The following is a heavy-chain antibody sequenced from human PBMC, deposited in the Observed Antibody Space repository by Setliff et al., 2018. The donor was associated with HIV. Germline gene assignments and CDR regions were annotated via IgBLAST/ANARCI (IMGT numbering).Heavy chain of an antibody. Sequence: PSETLSLTCSVSGVSIPTGDYYWTWIRQPPGKGLEWIGSIYYTGSTYYSPSLKSRITISVDTSKNQFSLKLSSVIAADTAVYYCARIFGDQGYYYGMDVWG. CDR3: ARIFGDQGYYYGMDV. V-gene: IGHV4-30-4*02. D-gene: IGHD3-3*01. CDR1: GVSIPTGDYY. CDR2: IYYTGST. J-gene: IGHJ6*01.